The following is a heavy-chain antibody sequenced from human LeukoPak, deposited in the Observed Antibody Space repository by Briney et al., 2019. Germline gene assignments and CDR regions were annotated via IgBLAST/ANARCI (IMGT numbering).Heavy chain of an antibody. CDR2: ISGSGGST. V-gene: IGHV3-23*01. J-gene: IGHJ4*02. CDR1: GFTFSSCA. Sequence: PGGSLRLSCEASGFTFSSCAMSWVRQAPGKGLEWVSAISGSGGSTYYADSVKGRFTISRDNSKNTLYLQMNNLRAEDTAVYYCAKGGGYCSSTSCSTLDYWGQGTLVTVSS. CDR3: AKGGGYCSSTSCSTLDY. D-gene: IGHD2-2*01.